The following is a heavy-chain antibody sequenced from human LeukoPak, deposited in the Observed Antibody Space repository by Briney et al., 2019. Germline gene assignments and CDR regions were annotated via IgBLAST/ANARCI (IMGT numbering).Heavy chain of an antibody. CDR3: ARGYCSSTSCRGSYYYGMDV. Sequence: GGSLRLSCAASGFTFSSYTIHWVRQAPGKGLEWVALISYDGSNKYYADSVKGRFTISRDNSKNTLYLQMNSLRAEDTAVYYCARGYCSSTSCRGSYYYGMDVWGQGTTVTVSS. J-gene: IGHJ6*02. CDR2: ISYDGSNK. CDR1: GFTFSSYT. D-gene: IGHD2-2*01. V-gene: IGHV3-30-3*01.